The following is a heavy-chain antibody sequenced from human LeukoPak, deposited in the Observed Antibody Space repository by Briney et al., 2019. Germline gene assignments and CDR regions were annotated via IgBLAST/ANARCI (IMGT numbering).Heavy chain of an antibody. CDR1: GFTFSDHY. CDR3: ARGSSGYYY. D-gene: IGHD3-22*01. CDR2: TRNKANSYTT. V-gene: IGHV3-72*01. Sequence: GGSLRLSCAASGFTFSDHYMDWVRQAPGKGLECVGRTRNKANSYTTEYAASVKGRFTISRDDSKNSLSLQMNSLKTEDTAVYYWARGSSGYYYWAQGTLVTVSS. J-gene: IGHJ4*02.